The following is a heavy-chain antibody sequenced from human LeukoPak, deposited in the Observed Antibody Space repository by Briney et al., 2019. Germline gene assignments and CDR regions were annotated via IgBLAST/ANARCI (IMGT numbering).Heavy chain of an antibody. J-gene: IGHJ6*03. Sequence: PGGSLRLSCAASGFTFSSYSMNWVRQAPGKGLEWVSSISSSSSYIYYADLVKGRFTISRDNAKNSLYLQMNSLRAEDTAVYYCARDLGNRVWLPPLGGYMDVWGKGTTVTVSS. D-gene: IGHD6-19*01. V-gene: IGHV3-21*01. CDR1: GFTFSSYS. CDR2: ISSSSSYI. CDR3: ARDLGNRVWLPPLGGYMDV.